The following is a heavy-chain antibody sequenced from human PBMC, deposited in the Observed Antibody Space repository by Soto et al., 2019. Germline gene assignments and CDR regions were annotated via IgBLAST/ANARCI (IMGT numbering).Heavy chain of an antibody. CDR2: INTDNGNT. CDR1: GYTFTHYA. CDR3: ARQGDSRILRDTFDI. V-gene: IGHV1-3*04. J-gene: IGHJ3*02. Sequence: GASVKVSCKSSGYTFTHYAMHWVRRAPGQGLEWLGWINTDNGNTAFSQKFQGRVSITMDTSANTAYVELSSLISEDTAVYYCARQGDSRILRDTFDIWGQGTLVTVSS. D-gene: IGHD2-8*01.